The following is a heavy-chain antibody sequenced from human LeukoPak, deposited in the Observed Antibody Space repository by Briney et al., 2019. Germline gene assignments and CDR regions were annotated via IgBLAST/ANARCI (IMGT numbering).Heavy chain of an antibody. J-gene: IGHJ4*02. Sequence: SQTLSLTCTVSGGSISSGSYYWSWIRQPAGNGLEWIGRIYTSGSTNYNPSLKSRVTISVDTSKNQFSLKLSSVTAADTAVYYCARGGDGYNLDYFDYWGQGTLVTVSS. V-gene: IGHV4-61*02. CDR3: ARGGDGYNLDYFDY. D-gene: IGHD5-24*01. CDR2: IYTSGST. CDR1: GGSISSGSYY.